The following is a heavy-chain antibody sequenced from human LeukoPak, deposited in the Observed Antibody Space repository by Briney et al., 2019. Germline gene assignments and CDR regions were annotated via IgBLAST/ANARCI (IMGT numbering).Heavy chain of an antibody. Sequence: PSETLSLTCAAYGVSFSGHYWSWIRQAPGKGLEWVGEINHSGSTNYNPSLKSRVAISVDTSKTQFSLKLRSVTAADKAVYYCTRGPLWVKERLFDRWGQGTLVTVSS. V-gene: IGHV4-34*01. CDR3: TRGPLWVKERLFDR. CDR1: GVSFSGHY. CDR2: INHSGST. J-gene: IGHJ5*02. D-gene: IGHD3-16*01.